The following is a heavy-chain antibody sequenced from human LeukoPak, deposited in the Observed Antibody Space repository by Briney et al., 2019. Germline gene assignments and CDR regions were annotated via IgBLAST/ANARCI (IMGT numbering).Heavy chain of an antibody. CDR3: AKDGLYGPQPYYMDV. CDR1: GFTFSSYG. CDR2: IRYDGSNK. V-gene: IGHV3-30*02. J-gene: IGHJ6*03. Sequence: PGGSLRLSCAASGFTFSSYGMHWVRQAPGKGLEWVAFIRYDGSNKYYADSVKGRFTISRDNSKNTLYLQMNSLRAEDTAVYYCAKDGLYGPQPYYMDVWGKGTTVTISS. D-gene: IGHD4-17*01.